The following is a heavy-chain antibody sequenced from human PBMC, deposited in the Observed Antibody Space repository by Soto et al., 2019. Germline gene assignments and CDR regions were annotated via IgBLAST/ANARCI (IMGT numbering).Heavy chain of an antibody. J-gene: IGHJ4*02. CDR3: ARDLASTTIPNY. V-gene: IGHV3-7*04. CDR1: GFTFSNYW. Sequence: GGSLRLTCEASGFTFSNYWMSWVRQAPGKGLEWVANIKQDGSEKYYVDSVKGRFTISRDNAKNSLYLQMNSLRAEDTAVYYCARDLASTTIPNYWGQGTLVTVSS. D-gene: IGHD4-17*01. CDR2: IKQDGSEK.